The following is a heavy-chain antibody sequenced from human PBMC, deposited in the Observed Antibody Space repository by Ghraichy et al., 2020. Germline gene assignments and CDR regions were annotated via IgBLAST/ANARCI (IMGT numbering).Heavy chain of an antibody. V-gene: IGHV1-69*13. Sequence: VKVSCKASGGTFSSYAISWVRQAPGQGLEWMGGIIPIFGTANYAQKFQGRVTITADESTSTAYMELSSLRSEDTAVYYCARETPPVDTAKVYYGMDVWGQGTTVTVSS. CDR1: GGTFSSYA. CDR3: ARETPPVDTAKVYYGMDV. D-gene: IGHD5-18*01. J-gene: IGHJ6*02. CDR2: IIPIFGTA.